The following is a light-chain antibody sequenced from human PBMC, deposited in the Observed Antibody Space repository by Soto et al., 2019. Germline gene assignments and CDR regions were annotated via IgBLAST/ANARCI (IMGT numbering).Light chain of an antibody. V-gene: IGKV4-1*01. CDR2: WAS. Sequence: DIVMTQSPDSLAVSLGERATINCKSSQSVLYSSNKKNYLAWYQQKSGQSPKVLIYWASTRESGVPDRFSGSGSGTDFTLTISSLQAEDAAVYDCQQSYSTPRTFGQGTKVEIK. CDR1: QSVLYSSNKKNY. CDR3: QQSYSTPRT. J-gene: IGKJ1*01.